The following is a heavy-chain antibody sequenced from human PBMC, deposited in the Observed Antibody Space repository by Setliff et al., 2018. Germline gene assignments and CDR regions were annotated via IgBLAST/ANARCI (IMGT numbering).Heavy chain of an antibody. J-gene: IGHJ5*02. V-gene: IGHV4-61*02. CDR1: GDSITSGSDY. D-gene: IGHD3-22*01. Sequence: SETLSLTCTVSGDSITSGSDYWNWIRQPAGKGLEWIGRIYTTGNTNYNPSLKSRVTISVDTSKKQFSLMLTSVTAADTAMYYCARINFYDSTAYYYAPHHWGQGTLVTVSS. CDR3: ARINFYDSTAYYYAPHH. CDR2: IYTTGNT.